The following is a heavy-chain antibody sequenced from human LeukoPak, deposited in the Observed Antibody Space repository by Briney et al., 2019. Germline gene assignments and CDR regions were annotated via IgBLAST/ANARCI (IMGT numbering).Heavy chain of an antibody. CDR1: GFTFDDYG. CDR3: AREKYDSSGYYTDNYYFDY. CDR2: INWNGGSI. V-gene: IGHV3-20*04. J-gene: IGHJ4*02. D-gene: IGHD3-22*01. Sequence: GGSLRLSCAASGFTFDDYGMTWVRQAPGKGLEWVSDINWNGGSIGYADSVKGRFTVSGDNAKNSLYLQMNSLRAEDTALYYCAREKYDSSGYYTDNYYFDYWGQGTPVTVSS.